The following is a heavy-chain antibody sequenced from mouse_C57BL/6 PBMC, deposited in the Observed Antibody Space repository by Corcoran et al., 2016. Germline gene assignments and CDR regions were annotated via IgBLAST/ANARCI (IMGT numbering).Heavy chain of an antibody. J-gene: IGHJ3*01. CDR1: GYTFTDYY. CDR2: INPNNGGT. CDR3: ARQEYGRNWSGFAY. Sequence: EVQLQQSGPELVKPGASVKISCKASGYTFTDYYMNWVKQSHGKSLEWIGDINPNNGGTSYNQKFKGKATLTVDKSSSTAYMELRSLTSEDSAVYYCARQEYGRNWSGFAYWGQGTLVTVSA. D-gene: IGHD4-1*02. V-gene: IGHV1-26*01.